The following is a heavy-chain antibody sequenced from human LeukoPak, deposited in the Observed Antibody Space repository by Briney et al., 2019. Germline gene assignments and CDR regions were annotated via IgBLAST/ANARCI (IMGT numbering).Heavy chain of an antibody. CDR1: GYTFTSYG. J-gene: IGHJ1*01. CDR3: ARDDGGYCSGGSCYVAEYFQH. CDR2: ISAYNGNT. D-gene: IGHD2-15*01. Sequence: GASVKVSCKASGYTFTSYGISWVRQAPGQGLEWMGWISAYNGNTNYAQKLQGRATMTTDTSTSTAYMELRSLRSDDTAVYYCARDDGGYCSGGSCYVAEYFQHWGQGTLVTVSS. V-gene: IGHV1-18*04.